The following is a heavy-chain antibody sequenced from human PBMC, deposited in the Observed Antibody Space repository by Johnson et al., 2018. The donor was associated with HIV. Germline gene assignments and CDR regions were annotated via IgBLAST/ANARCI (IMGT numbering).Heavy chain of an antibody. D-gene: IGHD3-10*01. V-gene: IGHV3-11*01. CDR2: ISSSGSTI. CDR3: ARGPTRFAAFDI. Sequence: QVQLVESGGGVVQPGRSLRLSCAASGFTVSSNYMSWVRQAPGKGLEWVSYISSSGSTIYYADSVKGRFTISRDNAKNSLYLQMNSLRAEDTAVYYCARGPTRFAAFDIGGQGTMVTVSS. CDR1: GFTVSSNY. J-gene: IGHJ3*02.